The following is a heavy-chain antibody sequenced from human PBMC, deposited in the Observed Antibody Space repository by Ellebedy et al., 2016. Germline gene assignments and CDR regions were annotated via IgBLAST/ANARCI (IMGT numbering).Heavy chain of an antibody. V-gene: IGHV3-23*01. D-gene: IGHD2-21*02. CDR2: FGDSGGTT. CDR3: AKGLMRNYFYYYGLDV. Sequence: GGSLRLSCVASGFTFSSYGMSWVRQAPGKGLEWVSAFGDSGGTTYYADSVKGRFTISRNNSKNTLYLQMTSLRAEDTALYYCAKGLMRNYFYYYGLDVWGQGTAVTVSS. J-gene: IGHJ6*02. CDR1: GFTFSSYG.